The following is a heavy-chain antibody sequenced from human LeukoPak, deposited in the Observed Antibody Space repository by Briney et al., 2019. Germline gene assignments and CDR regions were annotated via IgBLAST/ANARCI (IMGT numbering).Heavy chain of an antibody. J-gene: IGHJ6*03. V-gene: IGHV1-18*01. D-gene: IGHD5-24*01. CDR1: GYTFTIYG. Sequence: ASVTVSFKSSGYTFTIYGISWVRQAPGQGLEWMGWISAYNGNTNYAQKLQGRVTMTTDTSTSTAYMELRSLRSDDTAVYYCARDGKMATPFPYYYYYYMDVWGKGTTVTVSS. CDR2: ISAYNGNT. CDR3: ARDGKMATPFPYYYYYYMDV.